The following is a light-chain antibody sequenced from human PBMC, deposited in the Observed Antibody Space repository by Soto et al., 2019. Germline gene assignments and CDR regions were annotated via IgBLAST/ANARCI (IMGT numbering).Light chain of an antibody. CDR2: WAS. CDR1: HTVFYGTNKKNY. CDR3: QQYYSTPIT. Sequence: ILLTHSPDSLSFSFVDMATINFKSSHTVFYGTNKKNYLAWYQHKPGQPPKLLIYWASTRESGVPDRFSGSGSGTDFTLTISSLQAEDVAVYYCQQYYSTPITFGQGTRLENK. J-gene: IGKJ5*01. V-gene: IGKV4-1*01.